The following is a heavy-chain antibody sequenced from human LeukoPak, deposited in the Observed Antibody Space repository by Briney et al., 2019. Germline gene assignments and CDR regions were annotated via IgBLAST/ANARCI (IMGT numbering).Heavy chain of an antibody. Sequence: GGSLRLSCAGSGFTFNNYWLSWVRQAPGKGLEWVAHITDDESEKHYVESVKGRFTISRDNAKNPLYLQMNSLSAEDTAMYYCGRGQAVVYWGQGTLVTVSS. CDR3: GRGQAVVY. D-gene: IGHD2-2*01. V-gene: IGHV3-7*03. CDR2: ITDDESEK. CDR1: GFTFNNYW. J-gene: IGHJ4*02.